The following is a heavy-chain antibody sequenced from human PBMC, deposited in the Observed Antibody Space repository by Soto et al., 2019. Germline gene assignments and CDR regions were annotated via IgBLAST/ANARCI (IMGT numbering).Heavy chain of an antibody. CDR2: IIPLTETP. CDR3: ATWIQLWLRAFDI. J-gene: IGHJ3*02. D-gene: IGHD5-18*01. V-gene: IGHV1-69*13. CDR1: GGTFSNYA. Sequence: SVKVSCKASGGTFSNYAISWVRQAPGHGLEWVGGIIPLTETPVYAQTVQGRLTITADEITSAAYMELSSLRSEDTAVYYCATWIQLWLRAFDIWGQGTMVTVSS.